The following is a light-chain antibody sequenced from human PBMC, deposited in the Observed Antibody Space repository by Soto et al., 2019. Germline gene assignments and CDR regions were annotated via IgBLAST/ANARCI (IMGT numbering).Light chain of an antibody. J-gene: IGKJ3*01. CDR2: KIS. CDR3: MQSTQFPFT. V-gene: IGKV2-24*01. CDR1: QSLVHRDGNIY. Sequence: EIVLTQTPLSTPVTLGQPASISCRSSQSLVHRDGNIYLSWLHQRPGQPPRPLIYKISNRFSGVPDRFTGSGAGTDFTLTISRVEAEDVGIYYCMQSTQFPFTFGPGTIVDIK.